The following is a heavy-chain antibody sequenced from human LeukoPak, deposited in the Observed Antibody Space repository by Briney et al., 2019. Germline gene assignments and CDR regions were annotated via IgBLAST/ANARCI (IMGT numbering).Heavy chain of an antibody. Sequence: GGSLRLSCAASGFTFSSYGMNWVRLAPGKGLEWVSSISTSRSYIHYADSVKGRFTISRENAKNSLYLQMNSLRAEDTAVYYCARDSSSGYYTHWGQGILVTVSS. CDR3: ARDSSSGYYTH. J-gene: IGHJ4*02. D-gene: IGHD3-22*01. CDR2: ISTSRSYI. CDR1: GFTFSSYG. V-gene: IGHV3-21*01.